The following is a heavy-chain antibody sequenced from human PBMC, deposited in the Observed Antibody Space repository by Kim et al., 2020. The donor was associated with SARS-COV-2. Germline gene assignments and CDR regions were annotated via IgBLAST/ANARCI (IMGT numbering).Heavy chain of an antibody. Sequence: ASVKVSCKASGYTFTSYYMHWVRQAPGQGLEWMGIINPSGGSTSYAQKFQGRVTMTRDTSTSTVYMELSSLRSEDTAVYYCARDSPGDSSRMGGVDYWGQGTLVTVSS. CDR2: INPSGGST. J-gene: IGHJ4*02. CDR1: GYTFTSYY. V-gene: IGHV1-46*01. D-gene: IGHD1-26*01. CDR3: ARDSPGDSSRMGGVDY.